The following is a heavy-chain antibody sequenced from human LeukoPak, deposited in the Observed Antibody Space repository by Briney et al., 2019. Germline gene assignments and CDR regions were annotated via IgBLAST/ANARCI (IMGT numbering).Heavy chain of an antibody. CDR2: INHSGST. Sequence: PSETLSLTCAVYGGSFSGYYWSWIRQPPGKGLEWIGEINHSGSTNYNPSLKSRVTISVDTSKNQFSLKLSSVTAADTAVYYCARLLFYYYGSGSYIGNWFDPWGQGTLVTVSS. J-gene: IGHJ5*02. V-gene: IGHV4-34*01. CDR1: GGSFSGYY. D-gene: IGHD3-10*01. CDR3: ARLLFYYYGSGSYIGNWFDP.